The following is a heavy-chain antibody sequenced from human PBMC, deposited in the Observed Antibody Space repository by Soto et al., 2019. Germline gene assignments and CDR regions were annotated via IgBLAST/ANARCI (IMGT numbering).Heavy chain of an antibody. D-gene: IGHD3-10*01. Sequence: SETRSLTCTVSGGSISSYYWSWIRQPPGKGLEWIGYIYYSGDTNYNPSLKSRVIISVDTSKNQFSLKLSSVTAADTAVYYCARRYGGGFDFWGQGTLVTVSS. J-gene: IGHJ4*02. CDR3: ARRYGGGFDF. V-gene: IGHV4-59*08. CDR2: IYYSGDT. CDR1: GGSISSYY.